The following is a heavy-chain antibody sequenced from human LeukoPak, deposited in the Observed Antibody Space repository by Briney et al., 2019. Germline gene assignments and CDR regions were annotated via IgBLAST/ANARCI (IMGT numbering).Heavy chain of an antibody. V-gene: IGHV4-59*01. CDR2: IYYSGST. CDR3: ARGRPSGYSIYYYYYMDV. CDR1: GGSISSYY. D-gene: IGHD3-9*01. J-gene: IGHJ6*03. Sequence: SETLSLTCTVSGGSISSYYWSWIRQPPGKGLEWIGYIYYSGSTNYNPSLKSRVTISVDTSKNQFSLKLSSVTAADTAVYYCARGRPSGYSIYYYYYMDVWGKGTTVTVSS.